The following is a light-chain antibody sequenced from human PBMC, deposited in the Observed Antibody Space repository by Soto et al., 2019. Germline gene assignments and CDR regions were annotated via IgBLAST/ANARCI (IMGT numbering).Light chain of an antibody. V-gene: IGKV3-20*01. Sequence: EIVLTQSPGTLSLSPGERATLSCRASQSVRSERLAWYQQKPGQAPRLVIFDASTRATGIPERFSGSGSGTHFTLTITSLEPEDFAVYYCQEYDGAPPVTFGLGTRLEIK. CDR1: QSVRSER. J-gene: IGKJ5*01. CDR2: DAS. CDR3: QEYDGAPPVT.